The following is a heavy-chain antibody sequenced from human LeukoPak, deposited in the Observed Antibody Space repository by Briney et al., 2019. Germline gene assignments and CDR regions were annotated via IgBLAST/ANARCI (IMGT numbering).Heavy chain of an antibody. CDR3: ARTVVPAAHFDY. D-gene: IGHD2-2*01. Sequence: SQTLSLTCTVSGGSISSGGYHWSWIRQHPGTGLEWIGYIYYSGSTYYNPSLKSRVTISVDTSKNQFSLKLSSVTAADTAVYYCARTVVPAAHFDYWGQGTLVTVSS. CDR1: GGSISSGGYH. J-gene: IGHJ4*02. V-gene: IGHV4-31*03. CDR2: IYYSGST.